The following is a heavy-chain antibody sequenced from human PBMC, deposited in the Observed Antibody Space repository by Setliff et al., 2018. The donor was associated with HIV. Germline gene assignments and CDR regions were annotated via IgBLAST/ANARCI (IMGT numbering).Heavy chain of an antibody. Sequence: SETLSLTCTLAGGSISSHSWSWIRQPPGKGLEWIGSIHYSGSTNYNPSLKSRVTISVDTSKNQFSLKLSSVTAADTALYFCAREAYFFASGTYYFDSWGQGTLVTVSS. CDR2: IHYSGST. V-gene: IGHV4-59*11. J-gene: IGHJ4*02. CDR1: GGSISSHS. D-gene: IGHD3-10*01. CDR3: AREAYFFASGTYYFDS.